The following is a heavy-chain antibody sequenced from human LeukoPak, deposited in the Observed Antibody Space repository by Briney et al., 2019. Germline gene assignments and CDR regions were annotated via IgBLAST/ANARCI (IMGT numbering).Heavy chain of an antibody. CDR3: ARDLYYDSCCYYGDGAFDN. CDR2: IKQDGSEK. CDR1: GFTFSTYW. V-gene: IGHV3-7*01. D-gene: IGHD3-22*01. J-gene: IGHJ3*02. Sequence: GGSLRLSCAASGFTFSTYWMNWVRQAPGKGLEWVANIKQDGSEKYYVDSVKGRFTISRDNAKNSLYLQMNSLRAEDTAVYYCARDLYYDSCCYYGDGAFDNWGQGTMVTVSS.